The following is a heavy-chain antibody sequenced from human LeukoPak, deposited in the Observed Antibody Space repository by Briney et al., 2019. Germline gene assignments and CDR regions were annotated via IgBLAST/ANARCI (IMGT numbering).Heavy chain of an antibody. CDR2: IKSKSNGGTT. Sequence: GGSLRLSCAASGFTFKNVYMNWGRQAPGKGLEWVDSIKSKSNGGTTEYAAPVKGRFTILRDDSKNTLYLQMNSLKTEDTAVYYCMLGSGSYDSSNYDYWGQGTLVTVSS. V-gene: IGHV3-15*07. D-gene: IGHD3-22*01. CDR1: GFTFKNVY. J-gene: IGHJ4*02. CDR3: MLGSGSYDSSNYDY.